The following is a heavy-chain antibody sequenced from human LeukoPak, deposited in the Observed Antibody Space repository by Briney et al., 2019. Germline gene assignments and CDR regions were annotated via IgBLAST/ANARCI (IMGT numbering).Heavy chain of an antibody. CDR3: ARDYGDYDSYYYYYMDV. D-gene: IGHD4-17*01. J-gene: IGHJ6*03. V-gene: IGHV3-48*04. CDR2: ISSSGSTI. CDR1: GFTFSSYS. Sequence: GGSLRLSCAASGFTFSSYSMNWVRQAPGKGLEWVSYISSSGSTIYYADSVKGRFTISRDNAKNSLYLQMNSLRAEDTAVYYCARDYGDYDSYYYYYMDVWGKGTTVTVSS.